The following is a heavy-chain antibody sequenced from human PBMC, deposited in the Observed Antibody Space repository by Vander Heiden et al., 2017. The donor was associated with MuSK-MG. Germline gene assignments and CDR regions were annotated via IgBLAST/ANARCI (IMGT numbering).Heavy chain of an antibody. V-gene: IGHV5-51*01. D-gene: IGHD3-22*01. CDR1: GKSFTSYW. Sequence: EVQLVQSGAEVKKPGESRRLSCKGSGKSFTSYWNGWVRQMPGKGLEWMGIIYPGDSDTRYRPSFQGQVTISADKSISTAYLQWSSLKASATAMYYCARHGPDSSSYFLDAFDIWGQGTMVTVSS. CDR2: IYPGDSDT. CDR3: ARHGPDSSSYFLDAFDI. J-gene: IGHJ3*02.